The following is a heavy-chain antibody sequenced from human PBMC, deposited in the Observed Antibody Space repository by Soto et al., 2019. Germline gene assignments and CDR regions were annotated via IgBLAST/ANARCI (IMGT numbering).Heavy chain of an antibody. D-gene: IGHD6-19*01. J-gene: IGHJ4*02. CDR2: IKSKSDGGTT. CDR3: TTGSGCRDC. V-gene: IGHV3-15*01. Sequence: EVQLVESGGGLVEPGGSLRLSCAASGFAFADAWMIWVRQAPGKGLEWVGLIKSKSDGGTTDFAAPVKGRFTISRDDSQNTLYLQMNSLKTEDTAIYYCTTGSGCRDCWGQGTLVTVSS. CDR1: GFAFADAW.